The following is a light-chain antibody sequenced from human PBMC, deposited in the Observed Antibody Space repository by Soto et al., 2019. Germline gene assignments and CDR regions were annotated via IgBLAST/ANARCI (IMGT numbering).Light chain of an antibody. J-gene: IGKJ1*01. Sequence: DIVLTQSPATLSLSPGDRATLSCRASQSVGTSLAWYKQQPGQAPRLLIHDAAYRASGIPERFSVSGSGTAFSLSISSLEPDDFAVYYCQHRSSCPRSFGRGTNVE. CDR1: QSVGTS. CDR2: DAA. V-gene: IGKV3-11*01. CDR3: QHRSSCPRS.